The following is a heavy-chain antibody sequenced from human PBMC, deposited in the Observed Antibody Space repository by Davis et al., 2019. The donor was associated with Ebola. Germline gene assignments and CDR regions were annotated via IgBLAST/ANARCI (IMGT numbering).Heavy chain of an antibody. J-gene: IGHJ4*02. CDR3: ARGITMVREQFWEDY. CDR1: GFTLTNYA. V-gene: IGHV1-3*01. Sequence: ASVKVSCKASGFTLTNYAIHWVRQAPGQRLEWMGWVHGGNGNTNYAQKLQGRVTMTTDTSTSTAYMELRSLRSDDTAVYYCARGITMVREQFWEDYWGQGTLVTVSS. D-gene: IGHD3-10*01. CDR2: VHGGNGNT.